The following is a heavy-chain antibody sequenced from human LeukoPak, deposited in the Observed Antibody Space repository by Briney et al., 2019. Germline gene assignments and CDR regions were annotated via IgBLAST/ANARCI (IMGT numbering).Heavy chain of an antibody. Sequence: GGSLRLSCAASGFTFSSYWMSWVRQAPGKGLEWVANIKQDGSEKYYVDSVKGRFTISRDNAKNSLYLQMNSLRAEDTAVYYCATHDYGDYLAFDIWGQGTMVTVSS. J-gene: IGHJ3*02. V-gene: IGHV3-7*01. CDR2: IKQDGSEK. CDR3: ATHDYGDYLAFDI. CDR1: GFTFSSYW. D-gene: IGHD4-17*01.